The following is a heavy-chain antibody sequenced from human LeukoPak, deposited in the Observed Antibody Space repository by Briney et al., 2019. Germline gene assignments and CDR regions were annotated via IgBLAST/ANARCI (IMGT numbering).Heavy chain of an antibody. D-gene: IGHD3-10*01. CDR3: AGGYGSGSYPKPSYYYYYMDV. V-gene: IGHV3-53*01. J-gene: IGHJ6*03. CDR1: GFTVSSNY. Sequence: PGGSLRLSCAASGFTVSSNYMSWVRRAPGKGLEWVSVIYSGGSTYYADSVKGRFTISRDNSKNTLYLQMNSLRAEDTAVYYCAGGYGSGSYPKPSYYYYYMDVWGKGTTVTISS. CDR2: IYSGGST.